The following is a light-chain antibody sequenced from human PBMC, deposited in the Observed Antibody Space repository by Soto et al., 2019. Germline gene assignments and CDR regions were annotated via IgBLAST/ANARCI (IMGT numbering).Light chain of an antibody. CDR1: QGIGIT. Sequence: EIVMTQSPATLSVSPGERVTLSCRASQGIGITLAWYQQKPGQTPRLLIYGASTRATGIPDRFSGSGSGTDFTLTISRLEPEDFAVYYCQQYGSSPMTFGQGTKVDIK. CDR3: QQYGSSPMT. V-gene: IGKV3-20*01. CDR2: GAS. J-gene: IGKJ1*01.